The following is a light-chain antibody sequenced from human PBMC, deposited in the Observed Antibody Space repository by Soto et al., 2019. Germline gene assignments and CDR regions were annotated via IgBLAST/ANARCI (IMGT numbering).Light chain of an antibody. CDR3: HQRQSWPRT. V-gene: IGKV3-20*01. CDR2: GIS. Sequence: EVVLTQSPGTLSLSPGERATLSCRASQSVSSNYFAWYQQKPGQAPRLLIYGISSRATGIPDRFSGSGSGTDFTLTISRLEPEDSAVYYCHQRQSWPRTFGQGTKVDIK. J-gene: IGKJ1*01. CDR1: QSVSSNY.